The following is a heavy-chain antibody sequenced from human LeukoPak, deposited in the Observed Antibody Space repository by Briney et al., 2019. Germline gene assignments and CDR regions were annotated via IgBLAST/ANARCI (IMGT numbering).Heavy chain of an antibody. CDR3: ARDSYYYGSGTLHRADY. V-gene: IGHV3-21*01. CDR2: ISSSSSYI. CDR1: GFTFSSYS. D-gene: IGHD3-10*01. Sequence: GGSLRLSCAASGFTFSSYSMNWVRQAPGKGLEWVSSISSSSSYIKYADSVKGRFTISRDNAKNSLYLQMNSLRAEDTAVYYCARDSYYYGSGTLHRADYWGQGTLVTVSS. J-gene: IGHJ4*02.